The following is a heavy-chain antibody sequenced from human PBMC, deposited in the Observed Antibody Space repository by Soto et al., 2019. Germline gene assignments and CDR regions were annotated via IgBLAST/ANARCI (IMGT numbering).Heavy chain of an antibody. Sequence: LSLTFTVSGGSISSYYWSWIRQPPGKGLEWIGYIHYSGSTNYNPSLKSRVTISVDTSKNQFSLKLSSVTAADTAVYYCARRWGPTFDFRVQRTLVTVSS. CDR2: IHYSGST. J-gene: IGHJ4*02. D-gene: IGHD1-26*01. CDR3: ARRWGPTFDF. V-gene: IGHV4-59*01. CDR1: GGSISSYY.